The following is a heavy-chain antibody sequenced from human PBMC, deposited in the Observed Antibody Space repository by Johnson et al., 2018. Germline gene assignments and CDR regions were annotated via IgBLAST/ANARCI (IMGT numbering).Heavy chain of an antibody. J-gene: IGHJ6*02. CDR2: SYSSGST. V-gene: IGHV4-4*07. CDR3: ARDDYGGNYYYSGMDV. Sequence: CSYSSGSTNYNPSLKSRVTMSVDTSKNQFSLKLSSVTAADTAVYYCARDDYGGNYYYSGMDVWGQGTTVTVSS. D-gene: IGHD4-23*01.